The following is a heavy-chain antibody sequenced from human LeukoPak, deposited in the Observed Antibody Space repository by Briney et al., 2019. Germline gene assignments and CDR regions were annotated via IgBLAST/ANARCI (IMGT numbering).Heavy chain of an antibody. D-gene: IGHD6-19*01. CDR2: ISYDGSNK. CDR3: AKGGSGWYSAFDI. V-gene: IGHV3-30*18. J-gene: IGHJ3*02. CDR1: GFTFSSYG. Sequence: PGGSLRLSCEASGFTFSSYGMHWVRQAPGKGLKWVAVISYDGSNKYYADSVKGRFTISRDNSKNTLYLQMNSLRAEDTAVYYCAKGGSGWYSAFDIWGQGTMVTVSS.